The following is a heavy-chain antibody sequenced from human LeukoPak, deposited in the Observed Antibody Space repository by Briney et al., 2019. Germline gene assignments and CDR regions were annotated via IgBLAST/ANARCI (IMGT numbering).Heavy chain of an antibody. D-gene: IGHD2-2*01. Sequence: GGSLRLSCAASGFTFSDYSMNWVREAPGGGLEWVSCISDDSNYIYYADSVKGRFTISRDNAKNSLYRQMNSLRAEDTAVYYCANHLACGSTSCPSFDSWGQGTLVTVSS. CDR2: ISDDSNYI. V-gene: IGHV3-21*01. J-gene: IGHJ4*02. CDR3: ANHLACGSTSCPSFDS. CDR1: GFTFSDYS.